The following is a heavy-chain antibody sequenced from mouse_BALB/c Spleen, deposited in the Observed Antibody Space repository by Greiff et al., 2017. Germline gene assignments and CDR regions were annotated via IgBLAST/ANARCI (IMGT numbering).Heavy chain of an antibody. Sequence: QDQLQQSGPELVKPGASVKISCKASGYAFSSSWMNWVKQRPGQGLEWIGRIYPGDGDTNYNGKFKGKATLTADKSSSTAYMQLSSLTSVDSAVYFCARGDGYYVRYFDYWGQGTTLTVSS. CDR3: ARGDGYYVRYFDY. CDR1: GYAFSSSW. CDR2: IYPGDGDT. J-gene: IGHJ2*01. V-gene: IGHV1-82*01. D-gene: IGHD2-3*01.